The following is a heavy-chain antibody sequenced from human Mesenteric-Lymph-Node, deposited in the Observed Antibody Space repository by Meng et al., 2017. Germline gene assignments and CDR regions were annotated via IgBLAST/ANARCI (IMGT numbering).Heavy chain of an antibody. CDR1: GFTVSSNY. J-gene: IGHJ3*01. CDR2: IHDDGNT. Sequence: GESLKISCAASGFTVSSNYISWVRQAPGKGLEWVSVIHDDGNTYYGDSVKGRFTISRDNSKIMLYLQMNSLRPEDTAVYYCARETQATVGASSSSACDLWGQGTMVTVSS. V-gene: IGHV3-66*02. D-gene: IGHD1-26*01. CDR3: ARETQATVGASSSSACDL.